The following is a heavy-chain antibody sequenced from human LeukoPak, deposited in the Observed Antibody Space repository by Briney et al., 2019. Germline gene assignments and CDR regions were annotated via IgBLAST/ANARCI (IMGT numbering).Heavy chain of an antibody. CDR1: GLTFSSFA. Sequence: GGSLSLSCAASGLTFSSFAKRCVRPAPGEAREWVSSISGSGGQTYYADSVKGRFTITRDNYKNTLYPQMNSLRGEDSAVFYCAKDGSRWYGGVFDYWGQGTLVSVSS. D-gene: IGHD6-19*01. V-gene: IGHV3-23*01. J-gene: IGHJ4*02. CDR3: AKDGSRWYGGVFDY. CDR2: ISGSGGQT.